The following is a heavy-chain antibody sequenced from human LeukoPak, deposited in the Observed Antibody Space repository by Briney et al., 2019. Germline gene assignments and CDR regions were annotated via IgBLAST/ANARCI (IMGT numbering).Heavy chain of an antibody. J-gene: IGHJ5*02. CDR2: IYYSGST. Sequence: SQTLSLTCTVSGGSISSGSYYWSWIRQHPGKGLEWIGYIYYSGSTYYNLSLKSRVTISVDTSKNQFSLKLSSVTAADTAVYYCARVPDYSNKNWFDPWGQGTLVTVSS. CDR1: GGSISSGSYY. V-gene: IGHV4-31*03. CDR3: ARVPDYSNKNWFDP. D-gene: IGHD4-11*01.